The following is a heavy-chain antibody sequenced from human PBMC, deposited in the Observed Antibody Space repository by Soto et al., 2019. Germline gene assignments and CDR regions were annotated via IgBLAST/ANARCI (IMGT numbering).Heavy chain of an antibody. CDR2: ISSSGGST. V-gene: IGHV3-23*01. CDR3: AKAIFGVVNIDY. D-gene: IGHD3-3*01. Sequence: EVQLLESGGGLVQPGGSLRLSCAASGFTFSSYAMTWVRQAPGKGLEWVSAISSSGGSTYYADSVKSRFTISRDNSKNTLYVQMNSLRAEDTAVYYCAKAIFGVVNIDYWGQGTLVTVSS. CDR1: GFTFSSYA. J-gene: IGHJ4*02.